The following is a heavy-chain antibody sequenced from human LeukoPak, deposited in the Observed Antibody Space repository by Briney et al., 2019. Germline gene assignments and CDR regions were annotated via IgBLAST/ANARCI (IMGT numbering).Heavy chain of an antibody. CDR3: ARHASPDIVIVPAATFDY. Sequence: SETLSLTCAVSDYSINSGHYWGWIGQPPGKGLEWIGSIYHSGRTYYNPSLKSRVTTSVDTSKNQFSLKLTSVTAADTAVYYCARHASPDIVIVPAATFDYWGQGTLVTASS. D-gene: IGHD2-2*01. J-gene: IGHJ4*02. CDR2: IYHSGRT. CDR1: DYSINSGHY. V-gene: IGHV4-38-2*01.